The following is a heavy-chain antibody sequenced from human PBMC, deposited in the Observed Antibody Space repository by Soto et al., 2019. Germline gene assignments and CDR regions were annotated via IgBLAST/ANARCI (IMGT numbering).Heavy chain of an antibody. CDR1: GGSISSYY. CDR3: ARVGDYGDYVPYFDY. V-gene: IGHV4-59*01. Sequence: QVQLQESGPGLVKPSETLSLTCTVSGGSISSYYWSWILQLPGKGLEWIGYIYYSGSTNDNPSLKSRVTISVVTSKNQFSLKLSSVTAADTAVYYCARVGDYGDYVPYFDYWGQGTLVTVSS. CDR2: IYYSGST. J-gene: IGHJ4*02. D-gene: IGHD4-17*01.